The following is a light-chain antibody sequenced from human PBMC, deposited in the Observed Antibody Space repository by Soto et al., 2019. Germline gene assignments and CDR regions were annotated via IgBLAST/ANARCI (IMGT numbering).Light chain of an antibody. V-gene: IGKV1-5*01. Sequence: DIQITQSPSTLSASVGDRVTITCRASQSITSCLAWSEQKPGKAPNLLIYDASSLQSGVPSMFSGSGSGTEFTLTISSLQPDDSATYYYPQYNSHDDIAFGRGTKVEIK. CDR2: DAS. J-gene: IGKJ4*01. CDR1: QSITSC. CDR3: PQYNSHDDIA.